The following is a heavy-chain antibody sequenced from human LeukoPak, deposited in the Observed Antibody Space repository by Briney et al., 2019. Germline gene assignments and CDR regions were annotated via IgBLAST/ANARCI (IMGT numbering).Heavy chain of an antibody. Sequence: PWGSLRLSCAASGFTFSNCSMNWGRQAPGKGLGWVSSVSSNRSNKYHADSVKGRFTISRDNAKNSLYLQMNSLRAEDTAVYYCARTDADGPNYFDYWGQGTLVTVSS. V-gene: IGHV3-21*01. CDR3: ARTDADGPNYFDY. J-gene: IGHJ4*02. CDR1: GFTFSNCS. CDR2: VSSNRSNK.